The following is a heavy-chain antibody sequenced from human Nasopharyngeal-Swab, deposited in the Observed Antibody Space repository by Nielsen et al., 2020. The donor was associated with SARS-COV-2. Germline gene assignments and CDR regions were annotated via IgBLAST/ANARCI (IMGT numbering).Heavy chain of an antibody. CDR3: ARVRHTAIFDY. Sequence: GESLKISCQGSGYDFTGYWIGWVRQTPGKGLEWMGIIYPGDSDTRYSPSFQGQVTISADKSISTAYLQWSSLKASDTAMYYCARVRHTAIFDYWGQGTLVTVSS. CDR2: IYPGDSDT. J-gene: IGHJ4*02. D-gene: IGHD5-18*01. CDR1: GYDFTGYW. V-gene: IGHV5-51*01.